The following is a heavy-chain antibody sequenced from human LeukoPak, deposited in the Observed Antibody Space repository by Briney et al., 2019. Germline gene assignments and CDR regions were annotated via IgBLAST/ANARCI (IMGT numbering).Heavy chain of an antibody. CDR3: ARRPTVTTPPTA. V-gene: IGHV3-74*01. J-gene: IGHJ5*02. Sequence: PGGSLRLSCAASGFTFSTYWMHWVRQAPGKGLVWVSRINPDGSRTDYADSVKGRFTISRDNAKNSLYLQMNSLRAEDTAVYYCARRPTVTTPPTAWGQGTLVTVSS. CDR1: GFTFSTYW. D-gene: IGHD4-17*01. CDR2: INPDGSRT.